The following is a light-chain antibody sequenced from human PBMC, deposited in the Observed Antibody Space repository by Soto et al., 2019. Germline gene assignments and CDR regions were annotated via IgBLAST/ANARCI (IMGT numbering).Light chain of an antibody. CDR1: QGISSY. J-gene: IGKJ4*01. V-gene: IGKV1-9*01. Sequence: IQLTQSPSSLSASVGDRVTITCRASQGISSYLAWYQQKPGKAHKLLIYAAYTLQSGVQSRFSGSGSGTDFTLTIRSLQPEDFATYYCKQLNSYPLTFGGGTKVDI. CDR3: KQLNSYPLT. CDR2: AAY.